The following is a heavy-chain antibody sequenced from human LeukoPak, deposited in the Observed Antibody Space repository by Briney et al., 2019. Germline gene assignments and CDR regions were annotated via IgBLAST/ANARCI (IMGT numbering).Heavy chain of an antibody. D-gene: IGHD3-22*01. Sequence: ASVTVSFKASGYTLTVYCMHWVRQAPGQGLEWMGWINPNSGGTNYAQKFQGRVTMTRDTSISTAYMELSRLTFDDTAVYYCASGYYYDSSGYSHFDYWGQGTLVTVSS. CDR2: INPNSGGT. CDR3: ASGYYYDSSGYSHFDY. V-gene: IGHV1-2*02. J-gene: IGHJ4*02. CDR1: GYTLTVYC.